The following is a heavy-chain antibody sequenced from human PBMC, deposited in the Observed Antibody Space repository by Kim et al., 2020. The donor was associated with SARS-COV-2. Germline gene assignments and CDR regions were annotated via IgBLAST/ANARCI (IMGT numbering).Heavy chain of an antibody. CDR1: GFTVSSSF. V-gene: IGHV3-66*01. J-gene: IGHJ4*02. CDR2: IYSDGNR. Sequence: GGSLRLSCAVSGFTVSSSFMTWVRQAPGKGLEWVSIIYSDGNRYYTDSVQDRFTITRDNSKNKLDLQMNSLRAEDTAAYYCARGGRTMTGNDYWGQGTL. D-gene: IGHD3-9*01. CDR3: ARGGRTMTGNDY.